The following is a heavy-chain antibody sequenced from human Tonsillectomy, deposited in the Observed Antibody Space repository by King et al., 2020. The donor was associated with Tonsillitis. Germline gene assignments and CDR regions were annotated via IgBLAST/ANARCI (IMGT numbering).Heavy chain of an antibody. V-gene: IGHV3-30*18. CDR1: GFTFSSYG. CDR3: AKSPKLRYFDWLLFWFDP. Sequence: VQLVESGGGVVQPGRSLRLSCAASGFTFSSYGMHWVRQAPGKGLEWVAVISYDRSNKYYADSVKGRFTISRDNSKNTLYLQMNSLRAEDTAVYYCAKSPKLRYFDWLLFWFDPWGQGTLVTVSS. D-gene: IGHD3-9*01. J-gene: IGHJ5*02. CDR2: ISYDRSNK.